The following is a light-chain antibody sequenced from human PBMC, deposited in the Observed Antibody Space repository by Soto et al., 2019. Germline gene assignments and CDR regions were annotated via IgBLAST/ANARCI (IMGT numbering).Light chain of an antibody. Sequence: QSALTQPASVSGSPGQSITMSCTGTRSDVGGYNYVSWYQQHPGIAPKLMIYDVSNWPSGVSNRFSGSKSGNTASLTISGLQAEDEADYYCSSYTSSGTLVFGGGTKLTVL. V-gene: IGLV2-14*01. CDR3: SSYTSSGTLV. CDR2: DVS. CDR1: RSDVGGYNY. J-gene: IGLJ2*01.